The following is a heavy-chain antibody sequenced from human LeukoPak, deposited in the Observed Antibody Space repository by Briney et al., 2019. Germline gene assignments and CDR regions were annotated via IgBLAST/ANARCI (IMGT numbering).Heavy chain of an antibody. CDR3: ATSRRGITMIPGAFDI. CDR1: GGSISSGGYS. V-gene: IGHV4-30-2*05. CDR2: IYHSGST. D-gene: IGHD3-22*01. Sequence: SETLSLTCAVSGGSISSGGYSWSWIRQPPGKGLEWIGYIYHSGSTYYNPSLKSRVTISVDTSKNQFSLKLSSVTAADTAVYYCATSRRGITMIPGAFDIWGQGTMVTVSS. J-gene: IGHJ3*02.